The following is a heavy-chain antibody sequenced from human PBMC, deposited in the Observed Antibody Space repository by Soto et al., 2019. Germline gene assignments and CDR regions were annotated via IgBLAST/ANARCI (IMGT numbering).Heavy chain of an antibody. CDR2: IYSGGST. CDR3: ARDEYSYGY. D-gene: IGHD5-18*01. J-gene: IGHJ4*02. CDR1: GFTVSSNY. Sequence: GGSLRLSCAASGFTVSSNYMSWVRQAPGKGLEWVSVIYSGGSTYYADSGKGIFTIARDNSKNTLYLQMKSLSAEDTAVCYCARDEYSYGYWGQGTLVTVSS. V-gene: IGHV3-66*01.